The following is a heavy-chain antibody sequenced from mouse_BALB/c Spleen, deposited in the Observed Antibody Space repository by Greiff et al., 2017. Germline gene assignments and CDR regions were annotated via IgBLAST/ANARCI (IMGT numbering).Heavy chain of an antibody. CDR3: TKHRYDAMDY. Sequence: VQLQQPGAELVRPRASVKLSCKASGYTFTSYWINWVKQRPGQGLEWIGNIYPSDSYTNYNQKFKDKATLTVDKSSSTAYMQLSSPTSEDSAVYYCTKHRYDAMDYWGQGTSVTVSS. V-gene: IGHV1-69*02. CDR1: GYTFTSYW. CDR2: IYPSDSYT. D-gene: IGHD2-14*01. J-gene: IGHJ4*01.